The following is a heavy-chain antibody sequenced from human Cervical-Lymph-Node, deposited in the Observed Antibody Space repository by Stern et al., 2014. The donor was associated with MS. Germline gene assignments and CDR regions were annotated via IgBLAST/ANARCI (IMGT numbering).Heavy chain of an antibody. Sequence: QVQLVESGPGLVKPSETLSLTCTVSGGSISSSSYYWGWIRQPPGKGLEWIGSIYYSGSTYYNPSLKSRFPIPVAPSKTHFSLKLSSVTAADTAVYYCARRRAAAGAVLFDYWGQGTLVTVSS. D-gene: IGHD6-13*01. CDR3: ARRRAAAGAVLFDY. J-gene: IGHJ4*02. CDR1: GGSISSSSYY. V-gene: IGHV4-39*01. CDR2: IYYSGST.